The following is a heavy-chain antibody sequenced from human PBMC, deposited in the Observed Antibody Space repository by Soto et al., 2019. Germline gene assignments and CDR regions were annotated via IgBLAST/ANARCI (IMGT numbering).Heavy chain of an antibody. D-gene: IGHD3-16*02. CDR3: VKVSTLYPISNRSHSTNFLDP. CDR2: ISSDGDIT. CDR1: GFTFSEYS. J-gene: IGHJ5*02. Sequence: VGSLRLSCSASGFTFSEYSMHLVRQAPGKGLQYVSTISSDGDITYYADSVKGRFTISRDNSKNTLYLQMNSLRPEDTAVYYCVKVSTLYPISNRSHSTNFLDPWGPGTLL. V-gene: IGHV3-64D*06.